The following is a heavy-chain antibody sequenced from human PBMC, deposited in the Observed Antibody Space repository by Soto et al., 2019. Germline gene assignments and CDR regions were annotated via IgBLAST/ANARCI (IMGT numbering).Heavy chain of an antibody. CDR1: GGSISSYY. Sequence: SETLSLTCTVSGGSISSYYWSWIRQPPGEGLEWIGDIYYSGSTNYNPSLKSRVTISVDTSKNQFSLKLSSVTAAVTSLYYCARLSYDFWSGYYFAYWGQGTLVTVSS. J-gene: IGHJ4*02. D-gene: IGHD3-3*01. CDR3: ARLSYDFWSGYYFAY. CDR2: IYYSGST. V-gene: IGHV4-59*12.